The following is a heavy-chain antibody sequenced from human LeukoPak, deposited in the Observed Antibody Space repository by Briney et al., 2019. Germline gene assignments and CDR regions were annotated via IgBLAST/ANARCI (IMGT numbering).Heavy chain of an antibody. CDR3: TKGSSSGTYYDFDY. V-gene: IGHV3-23*01. D-gene: IGHD1-26*01. J-gene: IGHJ4*02. CDR1: GFTFTNFP. CDR2: ISGSGGAT. Sequence: HPGGSLRLSCAASGFTFTNFPWTGSPKAPGRGRKGWSTISGSGGATYYADSVQGRFTVSRDNSKNTLYLQMNSLKAEDTAIYYCTKGSSSGTYYDFDYWGQGTMVTVSS.